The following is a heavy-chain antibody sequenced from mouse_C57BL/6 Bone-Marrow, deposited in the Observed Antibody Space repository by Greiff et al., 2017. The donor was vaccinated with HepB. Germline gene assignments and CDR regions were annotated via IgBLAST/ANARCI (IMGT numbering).Heavy chain of an antibody. V-gene: IGHV1-61*01. Sequence: QVQLQQPGAELVRPGSSVKLSCKASGYTFTSYWMDWVKQRPGQGLEWIGNIYPSDSETHYNQKFKDKATLTVDKSSSTAYMQLSSLTSEDSAVYYCARKRDELGQFAYWGQGTLVTVSA. J-gene: IGHJ3*01. D-gene: IGHD4-1*01. CDR1: GYTFTSYW. CDR2: IYPSDSET. CDR3: ARKRDELGQFAY.